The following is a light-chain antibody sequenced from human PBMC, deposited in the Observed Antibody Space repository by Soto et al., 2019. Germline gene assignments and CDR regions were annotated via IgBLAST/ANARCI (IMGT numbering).Light chain of an antibody. J-gene: IGLJ3*02. CDR1: SSDVGAYNY. CDR3: SSYTVSTTVV. V-gene: IGLV2-14*01. Sequence: QSALTQPASVSGSPGQSITISCTGTSSDVGAYNYVSWYQQYPGKAPKLMIYEVSYRPSGVSNRFSGSKSGNRAPLTISGLQAEDEADYYCSSYTVSTTVVFGGGTKLTVL. CDR2: EVS.